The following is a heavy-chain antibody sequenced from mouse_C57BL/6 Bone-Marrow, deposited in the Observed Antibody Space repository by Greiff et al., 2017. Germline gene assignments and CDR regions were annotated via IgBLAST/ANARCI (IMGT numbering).Heavy chain of an antibody. CDR2: IYPGSGNT. CDR1: GYTFTDYY. Sequence: VQVVESGAELVRPGASVKLSCKASGYTFTDYYINWVKQRPGQGLEWIARIYPGSGNTYYNEKFKGKATLTAEKSSSTAYMQLSSLTSEDSAVYFCARGPGSNFDYWGQGTTLTVSS. J-gene: IGHJ2*01. D-gene: IGHD1-1*01. V-gene: IGHV1-76*01. CDR3: ARGPGSNFDY.